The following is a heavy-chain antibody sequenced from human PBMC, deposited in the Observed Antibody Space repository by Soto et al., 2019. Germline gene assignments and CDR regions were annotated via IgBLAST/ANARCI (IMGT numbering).Heavy chain of an antibody. Sequence: EVQLVESGGGLVKPGVSLSLSCAASGFTFSNAWMSWVRHAPGKGLEWVGRIKSKTEGGTTGYAAPVKGRFTISRGDSSNPLYLQRNSLKTEDTAVYYWTTVDPESANYFDYWGRGTLVTVAA. D-gene: IGHD6-25*01. CDR1: GFTFSNAW. V-gene: IGHV3-15*01. CDR3: TTVDPESANYFDY. J-gene: IGHJ4*02. CDR2: IKSKTEGGTT.